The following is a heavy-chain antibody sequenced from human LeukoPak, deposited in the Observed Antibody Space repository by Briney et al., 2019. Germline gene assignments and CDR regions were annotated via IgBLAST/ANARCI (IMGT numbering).Heavy chain of an antibody. V-gene: IGHV3-30-3*01. CDR2: ISYDGSNK. CDR1: GFTFSSYA. J-gene: IGHJ5*02. CDR3: ERGGFDP. D-gene: IGHD3-16*01. Sequence: GGSLRLSCAASGFTFSSYAMHWVRQAPGKGLEWVAVISYDGSNKYYADSVKGRFTISRDNSKNTLYLQMNSLRAEDTAVYYCERGGFDPWGQGTLVTVSS.